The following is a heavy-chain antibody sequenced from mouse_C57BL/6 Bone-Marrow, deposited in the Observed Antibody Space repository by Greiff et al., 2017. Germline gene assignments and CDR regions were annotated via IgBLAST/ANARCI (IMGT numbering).Heavy chain of an antibody. Sequence: QVQLQQSGPGLVQPSQSLSITCTVSGFSLTSYGVHWVRQSPGKGLEWLGVIWRGGSTDYNAAFMSRLSITKDNSKSQVFFKMNSLQADDTAIYYCAKRGGGSSPYAMDYWGQGTSVTVSS. J-gene: IGHJ4*01. D-gene: IGHD1-1*01. CDR3: AKRGGGSSPYAMDY. CDR1: GFSLTSYG. V-gene: IGHV2-5*01. CDR2: IWRGGST.